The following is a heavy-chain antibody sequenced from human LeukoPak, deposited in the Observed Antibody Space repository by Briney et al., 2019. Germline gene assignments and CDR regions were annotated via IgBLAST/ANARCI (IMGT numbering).Heavy chain of an antibody. Sequence: PGGSLRLSCAASGFTFSSYWMSWVRQAPGKGLEWVANIKQDGSEKYYVDSVKGRFTISRDNAKNSLYLQMNSLRAEDTAVYYCTRHPSGPRPLGFDPWGQGTLVTVSS. D-gene: IGHD1-1*01. V-gene: IGHV3-7*01. CDR3: TRHPSGPRPLGFDP. CDR1: GFTFSSYW. J-gene: IGHJ5*02. CDR2: IKQDGSEK.